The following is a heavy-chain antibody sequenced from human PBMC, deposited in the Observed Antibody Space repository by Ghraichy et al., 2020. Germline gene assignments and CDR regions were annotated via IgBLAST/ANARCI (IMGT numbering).Heavy chain of an antibody. CDR2: INWDGANT. CDR1: GFTFNDYA. Sequence: SCAASGFTFNDYAMVWVRQRQGKGLEWVSFINWDGANTYYADSVKGRFTASRDNGINSLYLHMTGLRPEDTGLYFCARRAATLVHFDSWGQGTAVTVSS. D-gene: IGHD3-10*01. J-gene: IGHJ4*02. CDR3: ARRAATLVHFDS. V-gene: IGHV3-43D*04.